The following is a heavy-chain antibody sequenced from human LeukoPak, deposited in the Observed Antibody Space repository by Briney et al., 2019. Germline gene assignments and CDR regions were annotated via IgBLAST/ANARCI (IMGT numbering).Heavy chain of an antibody. J-gene: IGHJ4*02. V-gene: IGHV3-53*01. Sequence: PGGSLRLSCAASGVTLSTNYMSWVRHAPGKGLECVSVVYSGGNTYYADSVKGRFTISRDNSENTLYLQMNNLRAEDTAVYYCARGGSGNYYSPVYYFDYWGQGTLVTVSS. CDR3: ARGGSGNYYSPVYYFDY. CDR1: GVTLSTNY. D-gene: IGHD3-10*01. CDR2: VYSGGNT.